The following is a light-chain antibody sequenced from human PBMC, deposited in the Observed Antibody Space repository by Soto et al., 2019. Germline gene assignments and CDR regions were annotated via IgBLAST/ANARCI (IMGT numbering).Light chain of an antibody. Sequence: QSALTQPASVSGSPGQSITISCTGTSSDVGSYNLVSWYQQHPGKAPKLMIYEGSKRPSGVSNRFSGSKSGNTASLTISGLQAEDEADYHCCSYGGFSTFVIFGGGTKVTVL. CDR2: EGS. V-gene: IGLV2-23*03. J-gene: IGLJ2*01. CDR1: SSDVGSYNL. CDR3: CSYGGFSTFVI.